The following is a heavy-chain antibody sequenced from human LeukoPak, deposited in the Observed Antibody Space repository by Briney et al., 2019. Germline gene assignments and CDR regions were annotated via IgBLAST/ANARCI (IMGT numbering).Heavy chain of an antibody. CDR2: INHSAST. Sequence: PSETLSLTCAVYGGSFGGYYWSWIRQPPGKGLEWIGEINHSASTNYNPSLKSRVTISVDTSKNQFSLKLSSVTAADTAVYYCVTAKYCYDSSGPTFDYWGQGTLVTVSS. D-gene: IGHD3-22*01. CDR3: VTAKYCYDSSGPTFDY. CDR1: GGSFGGYY. J-gene: IGHJ4*02. V-gene: IGHV4-34*01.